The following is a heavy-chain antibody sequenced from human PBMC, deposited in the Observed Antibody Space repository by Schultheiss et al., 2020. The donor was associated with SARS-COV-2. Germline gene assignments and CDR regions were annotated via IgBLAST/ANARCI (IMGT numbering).Heavy chain of an antibody. CDR3: ARGGSYCELLWYFDY. V-gene: IGHV3-21*01. CDR2: ISSSSSYI. J-gene: IGHJ4*02. Sequence: GGSLRLSCAASGFTFSSYSMNWVRQAPGKGLEWVSSISSSSSYIYYADSVKGRFTISRDNAKNSLYLQMNSLRAEDTAVYYCARGGSYCELLWYFDYWGQGTLVTVSS. CDR1: GFTFSSYS. D-gene: IGHD1-26*01.